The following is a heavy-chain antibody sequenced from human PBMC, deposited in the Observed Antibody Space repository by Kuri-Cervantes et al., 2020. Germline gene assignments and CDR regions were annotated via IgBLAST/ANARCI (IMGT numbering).Heavy chain of an antibody. D-gene: IGHD3-3*01. CDR1: GYTFTDYY. CDR3: ARDRIFGVVITDY. J-gene: IGHJ4*02. CDR2: INPSGGST. V-gene: IGHV1-46*01. Sequence: ASVKVSCKASGYTFTDYYMHWVRQAPGQGLEWMAMINPSGGSTTYAQKFQGRVTMTTDTSTSTAYMELRSLRSDDTAVYYCARDRIFGVVITDYWGQGILVTVSS.